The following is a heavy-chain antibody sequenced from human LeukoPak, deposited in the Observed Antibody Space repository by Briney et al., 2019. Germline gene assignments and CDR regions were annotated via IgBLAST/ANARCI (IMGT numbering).Heavy chain of an antibody. CDR3: ARDPGSYYLGAFDI. Sequence: PSETLSLTCTVSGGSISSYYWSWIRQPPGKGLEWIGYIYYSGSTNYNPSLKSRVTISVDTSKNQFSLKLCSVTAADTAVYYCARDPGSYYLGAFDIWGQGTMVTVSS. D-gene: IGHD1-26*01. CDR1: GGSISSYY. J-gene: IGHJ3*02. V-gene: IGHV4-59*01. CDR2: IYYSGST.